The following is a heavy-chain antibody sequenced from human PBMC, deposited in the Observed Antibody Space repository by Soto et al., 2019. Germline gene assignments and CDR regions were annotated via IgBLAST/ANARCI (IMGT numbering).Heavy chain of an antibody. CDR3: AKDSGYSGSTMGY. CDR1: RSPVDCYG. Sequence: GGSLNLSCASHRSPVDCYGLHWFRQAPCKGLEWVAFISYDGSNKYYADSVKGRFTISRDNSKNTLYLQMNSLRAEDTAVYYCAKDSGYSGSTMGYWGQGP. J-gene: IGHJ4*02. CDR2: ISYDGSNK. D-gene: IGHD5-12*01. V-gene: IGHV3-30*18.